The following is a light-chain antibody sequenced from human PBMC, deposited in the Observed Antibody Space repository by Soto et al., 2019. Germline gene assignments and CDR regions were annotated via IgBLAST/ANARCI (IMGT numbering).Light chain of an antibody. CDR2: DAS. V-gene: IGKV3-11*01. CDR3: QQRSNWPQIT. J-gene: IGKJ5*01. CDR1: QSVSSY. Sequence: EIVMTQSPATLSVSPGERATLSCRASQSVSSYLAWYQQKPGQAPRLLIYDASNRATGIPARFSGSGSGTDFTLTINSLEPDDFALYYCQQRSNWPQITFGQGTRLEI.